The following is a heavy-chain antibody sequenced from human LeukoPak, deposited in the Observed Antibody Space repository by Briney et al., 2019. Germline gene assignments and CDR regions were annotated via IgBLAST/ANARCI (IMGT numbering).Heavy chain of an antibody. Sequence: SETLSFTCTVSGRSLRSGDDYWSWIRQPPGKGLEWIGYIYYSGSTYYNPSLKSRVTISVDTSKNQFSLELSSVTAADTAVCYCARYDFWSGYHDYWGQGTLVTVSS. CDR3: ARYDFWSGYHDY. D-gene: IGHD3-3*01. CDR1: GRSLRSGDDY. J-gene: IGHJ4*02. CDR2: IYYSGST. V-gene: IGHV4-30-4*08.